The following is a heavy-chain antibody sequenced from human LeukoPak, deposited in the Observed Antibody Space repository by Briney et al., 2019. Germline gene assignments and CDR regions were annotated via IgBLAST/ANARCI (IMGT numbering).Heavy chain of an antibody. CDR1: GYTFTSYG. J-gene: IGHJ5*02. Sequence: ASVKVSCKASGYTFTSYGISWVRQAPGQGLEWMGWISAYNGNTNYAQKLQGRVTMTTDTSTSTAFMELRSLRSDDTAVYYCGRGGVGSASAGRVHNWFDPWGQGTLVTVSS. CDR2: ISAYNGNT. D-gene: IGHD6-13*01. CDR3: GRGGVGSASAGRVHNWFDP. V-gene: IGHV1-18*01.